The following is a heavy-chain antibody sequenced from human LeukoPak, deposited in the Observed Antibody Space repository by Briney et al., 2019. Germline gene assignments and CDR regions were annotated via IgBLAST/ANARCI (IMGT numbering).Heavy chain of an antibody. CDR1: GFTFDDYA. CDR2: ISGDGGST. V-gene: IGHV3-43*02. CDR3: AKDIGRFLEWLSLDY. D-gene: IGHD3-3*01. J-gene: IGHJ4*02. Sequence: GGSLRLSCAASGFTFDDYAMHWVRQAPGKGLEWVSLISGDGGSTYYADSVKGRFTISSDNSKNSLYLQMNSLRTEDTALYYCAKDIGRFLEWLSLDYWGQGTLVTVSS.